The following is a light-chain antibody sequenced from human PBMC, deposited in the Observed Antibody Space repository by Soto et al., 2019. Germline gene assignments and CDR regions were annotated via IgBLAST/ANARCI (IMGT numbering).Light chain of an antibody. J-gene: IGLJ1*01. V-gene: IGLV2-14*01. CDR2: EVS. Sequence: QSVLTQPASVSGSPGQSITISCTGTSSDVGGYNYLSWYQQHPGKAPKLMIYEVSNRPSGVSNRFSGSKSGNTASLTISGLQAEDEADYYCSSYTSSSTPYVFGTGTKLTVL. CDR3: SSYTSSSTPYV. CDR1: SSDVGGYNY.